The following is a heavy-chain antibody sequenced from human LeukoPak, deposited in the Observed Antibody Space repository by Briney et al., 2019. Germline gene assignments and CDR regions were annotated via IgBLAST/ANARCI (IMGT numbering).Heavy chain of an antibody. Sequence: SGPTLVNPTQTLTLTFSFSGFSLSTDGMCVTWIRQPPGKALEWLARIDWDGDKFYSTSLKTRLTISTDTSKTQVVLTMTNMDPVDTATYFCARISLIRQPRGVSPYYFDDWGQGTLVTVSS. CDR3: ARISLIRQPRGVSPYYFDD. D-gene: IGHD3-10*01. CDR1: GFSLSTDGMC. V-gene: IGHV2-70*17. CDR2: IDWDGDK. J-gene: IGHJ4*02.